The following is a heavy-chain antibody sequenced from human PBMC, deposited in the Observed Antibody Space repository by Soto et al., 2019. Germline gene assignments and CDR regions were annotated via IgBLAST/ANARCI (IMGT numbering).Heavy chain of an antibody. D-gene: IGHD3-22*01. J-gene: IGHJ6*02. Sequence: EVQLLESGGGLVQPGGSLRLSCAASGFTFSSYAMSWVRQAPGKGLEWVSAISGSGGSTYYADSVKGRFTISRDNSKNTLYLQMNSLRAEDTAVYYCAKEGRYYDSSVDYYYGMDVWGQGTTVTVSS. CDR2: ISGSGGST. CDR3: AKEGRYYDSSVDYYYGMDV. CDR1: GFTFSSYA. V-gene: IGHV3-23*01.